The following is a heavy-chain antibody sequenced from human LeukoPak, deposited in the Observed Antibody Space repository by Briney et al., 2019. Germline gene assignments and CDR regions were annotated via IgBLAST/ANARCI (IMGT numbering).Heavy chain of an antibody. D-gene: IGHD3-22*01. J-gene: IGHJ4*02. Sequence: PGGSLRLSCAASGFTFSSYGMHWVRQAPGKGLEWVAVISYDGSNKYYADSVKGRFTISRDNSKNRLYLQMNSLRAEDTAVYYCAKDRHYSDSSAMGYWGQGTLVTVSS. CDR3: AKDRHYSDSSAMGY. CDR1: GFTFSSYG. V-gene: IGHV3-30*18. CDR2: ISYDGSNK.